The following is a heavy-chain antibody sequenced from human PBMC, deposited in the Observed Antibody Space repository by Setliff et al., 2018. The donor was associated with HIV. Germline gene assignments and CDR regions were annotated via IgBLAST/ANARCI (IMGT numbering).Heavy chain of an antibody. CDR2: IKSISDGATT. CDR3: TTTLRTRNFWSGYSVLSDY. V-gene: IGHV3-15*01. J-gene: IGHJ4*01. D-gene: IGHD3-3*01. CDR1: GFTFSNAW. Sequence: SLRLSCAASGFTFSNAWMSWVRQAPGKGLEWIGRIKSISDGATTDYAAPVEGRFAISRDDSNNTLYLQMNSLKTEDTAVYYCTTTLRTRNFWSGYSVLSDYWGQGTLVTVPS.